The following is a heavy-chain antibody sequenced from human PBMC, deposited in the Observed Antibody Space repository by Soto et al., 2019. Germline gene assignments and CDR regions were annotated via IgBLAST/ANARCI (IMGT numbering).Heavy chain of an antibody. Sequence: GGSLRLSCAASGFTFSSYGMHWVRQAPGKGLEWVAVIWYDGSNKYYADSVKGRFTISRDNSKNTLYLQMNSLRAEDTAVYYCARAVVAATPPWHYYYYGMDVWGQGTTVTVSS. CDR1: GFTFSSYG. CDR3: ARAVVAATPPWHYYYYGMDV. V-gene: IGHV3-33*01. J-gene: IGHJ6*02. CDR2: IWYDGSNK. D-gene: IGHD2-15*01.